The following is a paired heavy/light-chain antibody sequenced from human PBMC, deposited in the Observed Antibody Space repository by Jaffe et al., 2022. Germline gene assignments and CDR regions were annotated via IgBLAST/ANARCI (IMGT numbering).Light chain of an antibody. CDR3: GTWDASLSGWV. Sequence: QSVLTQPPSVSAAPGQKVTISCSGTYSNIGSNHVSWNQQLPGTAPKLLIYDNNKRPSGVPDRFSGSRSGSTATLAITALQTGDEADYYCGTWDASLSGWVFGGGTKVTVL. CDR2: DNN. J-gene: IGLJ3*02. V-gene: IGLV1-51*01. CDR1: YSNIGSNH.
Heavy chain of an antibody. CDR2: LNPKSGNT. CDR1: GYTFNNYD. CDR3: VRAVKGYCASGRCFCLEN. V-gene: IGHV1-8*01. D-gene: IGHD2-15*01. J-gene: IGHJ4*02. Sequence: QVQLVQSGAEVKKPGASVKVSCKASGYTFNNYDTHWVRQARGQGLEWMGWLNPKSGNTGYAQKFQGRVTMTRDTSTSTAYMELNSLRSEDTAIYYCVRAVKGYCASGRCFCLENWGQGTLVTVSS.